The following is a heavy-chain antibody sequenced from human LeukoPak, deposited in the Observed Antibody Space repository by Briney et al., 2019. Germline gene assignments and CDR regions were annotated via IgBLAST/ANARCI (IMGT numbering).Heavy chain of an antibody. CDR3: ARMSYSNYAGPYYYYYYMDA. V-gene: IGHV4-34*01. CDR1: GGSFSGYY. J-gene: IGHJ6*03. D-gene: IGHD4-11*01. CDR2: INHSGST. Sequence: SETLSLTCAVYGGSFSGYYWSWIRQPPGKGLEWIGEINHSGSTNYNPSLKSRVTISVDTSKNQFSLKLSSVTAADTAVYYCARMSYSNYAGPYYYYYYMDAWGKGTTATVSS.